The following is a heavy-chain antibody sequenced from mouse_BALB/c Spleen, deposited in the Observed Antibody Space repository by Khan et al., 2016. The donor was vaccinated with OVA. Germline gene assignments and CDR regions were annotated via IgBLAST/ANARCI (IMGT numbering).Heavy chain of an antibody. CDR3: AMNYYGSSFYCDY. CDR2: IWGDGST. Sequence: QVQLKQSGPGLVAPSQSLSITCTVSGFSLTDYGVNWVRQPPGKGLEWLGMIWGDGSTDYNSALKSRLSISRDNSKSQVFLQMNRLQTDDTARCYCAMNYYGSSFYCDYWGRGTSLTVSS. CDR1: GFSLTDYG. D-gene: IGHD1-1*01. J-gene: IGHJ2*02. V-gene: IGHV2-6-7*01.